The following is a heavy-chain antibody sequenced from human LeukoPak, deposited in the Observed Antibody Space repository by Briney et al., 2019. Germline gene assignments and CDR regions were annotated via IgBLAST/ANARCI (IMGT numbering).Heavy chain of an antibody. CDR3: AREPNYYDSSGYYLL. CDR2: INSDGSST. D-gene: IGHD3-22*01. Sequence: GGSLRLSCAASGFTFSSYWMHWVRQAPAKGLVWVSRINSDGSSTSFADSVKGRFTISRDNAKNTLYLQMSSLRAEDTAVYYCAREPNYYDSSGYYLLWGQGTLVTVSS. CDR1: GFTFSSYW. J-gene: IGHJ4*02. V-gene: IGHV3-74*01.